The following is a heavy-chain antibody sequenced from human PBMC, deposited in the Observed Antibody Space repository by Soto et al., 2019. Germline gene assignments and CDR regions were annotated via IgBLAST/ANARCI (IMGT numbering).Heavy chain of an antibody. CDR3: ATDSSSWYRYYYYGMDV. J-gene: IGHJ6*02. CDR1: GFTFSSYS. D-gene: IGHD6-13*01. V-gene: IGHV3-48*02. Sequence: GSLRLSWAASGFTFSSYSMNWVRQAPGKGLEWVSYISSSSSTIYYADSVKGRFTISRDNAQNALYLQMNSLRDEDTAVYYCATDSSSWYRYYYYGMDVWGQGTLVTVSS. CDR2: ISSSSSTI.